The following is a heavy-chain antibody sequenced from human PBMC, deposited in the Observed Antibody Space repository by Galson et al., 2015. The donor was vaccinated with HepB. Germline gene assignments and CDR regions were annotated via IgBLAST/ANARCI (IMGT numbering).Heavy chain of an antibody. J-gene: IGHJ5*02. CDR3: ARSITMIVVVEYSDWFDP. D-gene: IGHD3-22*01. CDR1: GDSVSSNSAA. Sequence: FAISGDSVSSNSAAWNWIRQSPSRGLEWLGRTYYRSKWYNDYAVSVKSRITINPDTSKNQFSLQLNSVTPEDTAVYYCARSITMIVVVEYSDWFDPWGQGTLVTVSS. V-gene: IGHV6-1*01. CDR2: TYYRSKWYN.